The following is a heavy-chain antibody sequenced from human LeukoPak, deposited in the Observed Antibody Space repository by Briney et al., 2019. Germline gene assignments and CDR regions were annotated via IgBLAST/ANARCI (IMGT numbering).Heavy chain of an antibody. Sequence: SVKVSCKASGGTFSSYAISWVRQAPGQGLEWMGRIIPILGIANYAQKFQGRVTITADKSTSTAYMELRSLRSDDTAVYYCASLYSGSYAYWGQGTLVTVSS. D-gene: IGHD1-26*01. CDR1: GGTFSSYA. CDR3: ASLYSGSYAY. J-gene: IGHJ4*02. CDR2: IIPILGIA. V-gene: IGHV1-69*04.